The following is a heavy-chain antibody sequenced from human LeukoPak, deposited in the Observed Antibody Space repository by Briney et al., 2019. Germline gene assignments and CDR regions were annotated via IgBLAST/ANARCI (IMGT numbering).Heavy chain of an antibody. J-gene: IGHJ4*02. Sequence: SETLSLTCAVSGDSISSDYWSWIRQPPGKGLEWIGYIYYTGSTYYNPSLKSRVTISVDTSKNQFSLKLSSVTAADTAVYYCARYSSGWYGAFDSWGQGTLVTVSS. CDR2: IYYTGST. V-gene: IGHV4-59*04. CDR3: ARYSSGWYGAFDS. CDR1: GDSISSDY. D-gene: IGHD6-19*01.